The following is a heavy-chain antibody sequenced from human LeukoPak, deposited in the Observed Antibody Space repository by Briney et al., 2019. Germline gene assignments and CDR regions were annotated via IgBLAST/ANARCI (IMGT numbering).Heavy chain of an antibody. CDR1: GYTFTGDY. V-gene: IGHV1-2*06. D-gene: IGHD2-2*01. CDR2: INPNSGGV. CDR3: ARSYCIGTNCYSHLFDY. J-gene: IGHJ4*02. Sequence: ASVKVSCKASGYTFTGDYLHWVRQAPGQGLEWMGRINPNSGGVNYAQNFQGRVTMTRDTSISTAHMELSRLRSDDTAVYYCARSYCIGTNCYSHLFDYWGQGTLVTVSS.